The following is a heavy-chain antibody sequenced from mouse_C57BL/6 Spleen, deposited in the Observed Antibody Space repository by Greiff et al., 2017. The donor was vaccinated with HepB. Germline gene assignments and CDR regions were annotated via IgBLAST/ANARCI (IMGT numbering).Heavy chain of an antibody. CDR3: AREGGYSPMDD. CDR2: IYPGDGDT. CDR1: GYAFSSSW. J-gene: IGHJ4*01. V-gene: IGHV1-82*01. D-gene: IGHD2-3*01. Sequence: QVQLQQSGPELVKPGASVKISCKASGYAFSSSWMNWVKQRPGKGLEWIGRIYPGDGDTNYNGKFKGKATLTADKSSSTAYMQLSSLTSEDSAVYFCAREGGYSPMDDWGQGTSVTVSS.